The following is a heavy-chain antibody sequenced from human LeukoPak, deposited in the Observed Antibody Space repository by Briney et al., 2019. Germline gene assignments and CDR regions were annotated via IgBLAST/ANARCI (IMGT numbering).Heavy chain of an antibody. D-gene: IGHD3-9*01. CDR1: GYTFTSYD. CDR3: ARVLRYFDWLLPFDY. V-gene: IGHV1-8*01. Sequence: ASVKVSCKASGYTFTSYDINWVRQATGQGLEWMGWMNPNSGNTGYEQKFQGRVTMTRNTSISTAYMEPSSLRSEDTAVYYCARVLRYFDWLLPFDYWGQGTLVTVSS. CDR2: MNPNSGNT. J-gene: IGHJ4*02.